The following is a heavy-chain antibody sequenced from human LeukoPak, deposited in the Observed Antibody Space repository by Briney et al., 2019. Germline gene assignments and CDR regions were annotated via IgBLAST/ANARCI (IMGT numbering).Heavy chain of an antibody. D-gene: IGHD3-22*01. CDR1: GFTFSSYA. J-gene: IGHJ4*02. CDR2: ISYDGSNK. Sequence: GGSLRLSCAASGFTFSSYAMHWVRQAPGKGLEWVAVISYDGSNKYYADSVKGRFTISRDNSKNTLYLQMNSLRAEDTAVYYCARAFTYDSPGFDYWGQGTLVTVSS. V-gene: IGHV3-30*04. CDR3: ARAFTYDSPGFDY.